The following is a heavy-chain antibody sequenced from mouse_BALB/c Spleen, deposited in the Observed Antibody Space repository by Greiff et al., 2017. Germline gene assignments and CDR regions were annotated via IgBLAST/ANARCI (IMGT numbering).Heavy chain of an antibody. CDR3: ARGSSYAMDY. J-gene: IGHJ4*01. D-gene: IGHD1-1*01. CDR2: INPSNGRT. V-gene: IGHV1S81*02. CDR1: GYTFTSYW. Sequence: QVQLQQPGAELVKPGASVKLSCKASGYTFTSYWMHWVKQRPGQGLEWIGEINPSNGRTNYNEKFKSKITLTVDKSSSTAYMQLSSLTSEDSAVYDCARGSSYAMDYWGQGTSVTVSS.